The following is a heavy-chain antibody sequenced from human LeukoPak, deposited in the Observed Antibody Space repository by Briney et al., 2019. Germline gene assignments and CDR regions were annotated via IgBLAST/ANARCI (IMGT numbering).Heavy chain of an antibody. J-gene: IGHJ3*02. CDR3: ARRATHDAFDI. V-gene: IGHV1-69*13. Sequence: ASVKVSCKASGGTFSSYAISWVRQAPGQGLEWMGGIIPIFGTANYAQKFQGRVTITADESTSTAYMELSSLRSEDTAVYYCARRATHDAFDIWGQGTMATVSS. CDR2: IIPIFGTA. CDR1: GGTFSSYA. D-gene: IGHD1-26*01.